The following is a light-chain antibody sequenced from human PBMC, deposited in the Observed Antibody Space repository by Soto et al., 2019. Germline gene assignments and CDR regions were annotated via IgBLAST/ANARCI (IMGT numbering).Light chain of an antibody. J-gene: IGKJ1*01. CDR3: QQYSNWPSWT. CDR1: QSVSSN. Sequence: EILMTQSPATLSVSPGERATVSCRASQSVSSNLSWYQQKPGQAPRLLIYCASTRATGIPARFSGSGSGTEFTLPISSLQSEDFAVDYCQQYSNWPSWTFGQGTKVEIK. V-gene: IGKV3-15*01. CDR2: CAS.